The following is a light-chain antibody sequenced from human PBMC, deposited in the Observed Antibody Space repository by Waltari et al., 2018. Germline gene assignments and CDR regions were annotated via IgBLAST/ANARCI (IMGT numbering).Light chain of an antibody. Sequence: QVVLTQAPSASASLGDSVRLTCTLSSAHSNSAIALLQQQPEKGPRYLMKVNSDGSHSEGGDIPHRFSGSSSGAERYLIISNLQSEDEADYYCQTWGTGGVFGGGTKLTVL. J-gene: IGLJ3*02. CDR2: VNSDGSH. CDR1: SAHSNSA. V-gene: IGLV4-69*01. CDR3: QTWGTGGV.